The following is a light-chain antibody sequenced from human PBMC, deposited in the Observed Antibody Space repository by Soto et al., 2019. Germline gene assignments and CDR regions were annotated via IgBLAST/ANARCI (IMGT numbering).Light chain of an antibody. CDR3: GTWDSSRSAVV. Sequence: QSVLTQPPLVSAAPGQKVTISCSGSSSNIGENYVSWYQQLPGTAPKLLIYDNNKRPSGIPDRFSGFKSGTSATLGITGLQTGDEADYYCGTWDSSRSAVVFGGGTKLTVL. CDR2: DNN. CDR1: SSNIGENY. V-gene: IGLV1-51*01. J-gene: IGLJ2*01.